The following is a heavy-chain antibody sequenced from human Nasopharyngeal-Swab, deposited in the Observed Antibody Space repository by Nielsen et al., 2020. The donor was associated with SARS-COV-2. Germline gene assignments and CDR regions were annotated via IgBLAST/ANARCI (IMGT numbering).Heavy chain of an antibody. V-gene: IGHV1-24*01. CDR1: GYTLTELS. D-gene: IGHD3-16*01. Sequence: ASVKVSCKVSGYTLTELSMHWVRQAPGKGLEWMGGFDPEDGETIYAQKFQGRVTMTRNTSTSTAYLELSSLRSEDTAVYYCARGGSSLGANLEDPWDQGTLVIVSS. J-gene: IGHJ5*02. CDR3: ARGGSSLGANLEDP. CDR2: FDPEDGET.